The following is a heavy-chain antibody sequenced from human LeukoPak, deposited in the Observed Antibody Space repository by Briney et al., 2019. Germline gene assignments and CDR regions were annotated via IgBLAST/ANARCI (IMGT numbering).Heavy chain of an antibody. CDR1: GYTLTSYY. CDR3: ARADCSSTSCYWDGGDYGMDV. Sequence: ASVKVSCKASGYTLTSYYMHWVRQAPGQGLEWMGIINPSGGSTSYAQKFQGRVTMTRDTSTSTVYMELSSLRSEDTAVYYCARADCSSTSCYWDGGDYGMDVWGQGTTVTVS. D-gene: IGHD2-2*01. V-gene: IGHV1-46*01. CDR2: INPSGGST. J-gene: IGHJ6*02.